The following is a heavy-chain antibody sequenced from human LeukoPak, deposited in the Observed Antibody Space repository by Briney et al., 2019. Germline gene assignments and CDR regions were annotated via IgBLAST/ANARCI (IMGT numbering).Heavy chain of an antibody. D-gene: IGHD3-9*01. V-gene: IGHV3-33*01. CDR3: ARGPHPIILTGPADF. J-gene: IGHJ4*02. CDR2: IWYDGTNK. Sequence: PGRSLRLSCAASGFTFSNYGMHWVRQAPGKGLEGVAVIWYDGTNKYYADSVKGRFNISRDNSKNKMYLQMKRLRDEDTAVYYCARGPHPIILTGPADFWGQGTLVTVSS. CDR1: GFTFSNYG.